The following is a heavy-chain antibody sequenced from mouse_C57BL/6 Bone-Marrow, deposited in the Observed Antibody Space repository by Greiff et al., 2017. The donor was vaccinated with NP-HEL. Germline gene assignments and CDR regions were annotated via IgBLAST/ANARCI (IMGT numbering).Heavy chain of an antibody. V-gene: IGHV1-64*01. CDR1: GYTFTSYW. J-gene: IGHJ1*03. CDR3: AREGGITTWRYFDV. CDR2: IHPNSGST. Sequence: VQLQQPGAELVKPGASVKLSCKASGYTFTSYWMHWVKQRPGQGLEWIGMIHPNSGSTNYNEKFKSKATLTVDKSSSTAYMQLSSLTSEDSAVYYCAREGGITTWRYFDVWGTGTTVTVSS. D-gene: IGHD2-4*01.